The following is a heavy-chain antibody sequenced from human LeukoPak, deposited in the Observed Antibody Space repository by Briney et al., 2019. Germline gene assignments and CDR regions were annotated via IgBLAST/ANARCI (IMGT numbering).Heavy chain of an antibody. CDR3: ASIPGY. D-gene: IGHD2-2*02. CDR1: GGSISSYY. J-gene: IGHJ4*02. Sequence: SETLSLACTVSGGSISSYYWSWIRQPPGKGLEWIGYIYYSGSTNYNPSLKSRVTISVDTSKDQFSLKLSSVTAADTAVYYCASIPGYWGQGTLVTVSS. CDR2: IYYSGST. V-gene: IGHV4-59*01.